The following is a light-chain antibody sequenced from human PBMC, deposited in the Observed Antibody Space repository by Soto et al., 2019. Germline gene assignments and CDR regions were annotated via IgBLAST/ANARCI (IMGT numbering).Light chain of an antibody. V-gene: IGLV2-14*03. Sequence: QSALTQPASVSGSPGQSITISCTGTASDVGGYNFVSWYQKHPGKAPKLIIYDVSDRASGVSNRFSGSKSGNTASLTISGLQAEDEGDYYFCSYSSGHTPWVFGTGTKVTVL. CDR1: ASDVGGYNF. CDR2: DVS. J-gene: IGLJ1*01. CDR3: CSYSSGHTPWV.